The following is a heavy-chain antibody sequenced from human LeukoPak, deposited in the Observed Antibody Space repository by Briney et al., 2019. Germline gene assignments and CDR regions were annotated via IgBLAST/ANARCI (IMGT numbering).Heavy chain of an antibody. D-gene: IGHD3-22*01. Sequence: GASVKVSCKASGYTFTGNYMHWVRQAPGQGLEWMGWINPYSGGTNYAQKFQGRVTMTRDTSISTAYMEVSSLRSDDTAVYYCARSYSYDRSGYYGTKWGQGTLVTVSS. J-gene: IGHJ4*02. CDR1: GYTFTGNY. V-gene: IGHV1-2*02. CDR2: INPYSGGT. CDR3: ARSYSYDRSGYYGTK.